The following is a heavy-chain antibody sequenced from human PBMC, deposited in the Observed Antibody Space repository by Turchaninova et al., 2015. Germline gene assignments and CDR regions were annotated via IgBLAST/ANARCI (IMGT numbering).Heavy chain of an antibody. J-gene: IGHJ6*02. D-gene: IGHD1-14*01. V-gene: IGHV2-5*02. CDR1: GSSSSNSGVG. CDR3: AHISRTFYYYYGMDV. CDR2: IYWDDDK. Sequence: QITLTESGTTLVKPTQTPTLTCPFSGSSSSNSGVGVGWIRQPPGKALEWLALIYWDDDKRYSPSLKSRLTITKDTSKNQVVLTMTNMDPVDTATYYCAHISRTFYYYYGMDVWGQGTTVTVSS.